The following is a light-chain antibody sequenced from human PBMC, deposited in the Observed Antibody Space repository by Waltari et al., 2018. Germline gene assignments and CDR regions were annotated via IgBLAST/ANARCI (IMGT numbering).Light chain of an antibody. CDR2: KVT. Sequence: DIVMTQTPLSLPVTPGEPASISCRSSQSLLHSNGNTYLQWYLQKPGLSPRLLIYKVTNRKTGVPERFSGSGSGTDFTLKISKVEPEDVGVYYCMQTTKDPFSFGQGTKLEI. V-gene: IGKV2D-29*02. J-gene: IGKJ2*03. CDR1: QSLLHSNGNTY. CDR3: MQTTKDPFS.